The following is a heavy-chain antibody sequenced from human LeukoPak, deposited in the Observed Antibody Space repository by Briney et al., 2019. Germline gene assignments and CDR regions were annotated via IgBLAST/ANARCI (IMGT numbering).Heavy chain of an antibody. CDR1: GFIFDNCA. V-gene: IGHV3-23*01. Sequence: GGSLRLSCAASGFIFDNCAMTWVRRAPGKGLEWVSIISGSGGNAYYAGSVKGRFTISRDNFKNTVYLQMNSLRADDTAIYCCAKARSSTCDYYFDSWGQGTLVTVSS. CDR3: AKARSSTCDYYFDS. J-gene: IGHJ4*02. D-gene: IGHD6-13*01. CDR2: ISGSGGNA.